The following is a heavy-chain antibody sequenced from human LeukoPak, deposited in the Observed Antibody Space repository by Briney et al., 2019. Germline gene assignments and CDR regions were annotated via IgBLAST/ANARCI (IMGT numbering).Heavy chain of an antibody. CDR1: GFTFGDYA. J-gene: IGHJ3*02. D-gene: IGHD3-10*01. Sequence: KSGGSLRLSCTASGFTFGDYAMSWFRQAPGKGLEWVGFIRRKADGGTTEYAASVKGRFTISRDDSKSIAYLQMNSLKTEDTAVYYCTRSLLWFGELPSNDAFDIWGQGTMVTVSS. CDR3: TRSLLWFGELPSNDAFDI. V-gene: IGHV3-49*05. CDR2: IRRKADGGTT.